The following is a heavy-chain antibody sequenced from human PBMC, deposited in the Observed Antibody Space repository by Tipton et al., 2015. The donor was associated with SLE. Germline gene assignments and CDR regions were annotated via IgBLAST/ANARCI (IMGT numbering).Heavy chain of an antibody. J-gene: IGHJ3*02. D-gene: IGHD5-12*01. CDR2: IYYSGST. CDR3: TRIVNIEAFDI. Sequence: TLSLTCTVSGGSIGSHYWSWIRQPPGKGLEWIGYIYYSGSTYYNPSLKSRVTISVDTSKNQSSLKLTSVTAADTAVYYCTRIVNIEAFDIWGQGTMVTVSS. CDR1: GGSIGSHY. V-gene: IGHV4-59*08.